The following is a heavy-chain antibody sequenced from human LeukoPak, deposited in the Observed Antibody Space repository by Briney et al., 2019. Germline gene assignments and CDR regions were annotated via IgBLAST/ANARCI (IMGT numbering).Heavy chain of an antibody. CDR2: INHSGST. CDR3: ARRVTTRLPFRY. J-gene: IGHJ4*02. V-gene: IGHV4-34*01. D-gene: IGHD4-17*01. Sequence: SETLCLTCAVYGGSFSDYRWSWIRQPPGKGLEWIGEINHSGSTNYNPSPKRRVTISVDTSKKQLSLKLTSVTAADTAVYYCARRVTTRLPFRYWGEGTLLTVSS. CDR1: GGSFSDYR.